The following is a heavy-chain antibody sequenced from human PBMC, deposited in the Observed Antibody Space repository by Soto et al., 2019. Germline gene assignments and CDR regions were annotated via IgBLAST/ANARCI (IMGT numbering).Heavy chain of an antibody. J-gene: IGHJ4*02. V-gene: IGHV1-69*02. D-gene: IGHD5-18*01. CDR2: IIPMLGIA. CDR3: ANRGYSYGFVIY. CDR1: GGTFRSYT. Sequence: SVKVSCKASGGTFRSYTFSWVRQAPGQGLEWMGRIIPMLGIANYAQKFQGRVTITADKSTSTAYMELSSLRSEDTAVYYCANRGYSYGFVIYWGQGTLVTVSS.